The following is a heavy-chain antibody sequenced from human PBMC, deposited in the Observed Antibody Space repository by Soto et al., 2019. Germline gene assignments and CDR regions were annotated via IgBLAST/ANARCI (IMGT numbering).Heavy chain of an antibody. J-gene: IGHJ4*02. D-gene: IGHD6-19*01. V-gene: IGHV4-59*06. CDR3: AKTRLYSSGSFMV. CDR1: GGSISSYY. CDR2: IYYSGST. Sequence: SETLSLTCTVSGGSISSYYWSWIRQPPGKGLEWIGYIYYSGSTYYNPSLKSRVTISVDTSKNQFSLKLSSVTAADTAVYYCAKTRLYSSGSFMVWGQGTLVTVSS.